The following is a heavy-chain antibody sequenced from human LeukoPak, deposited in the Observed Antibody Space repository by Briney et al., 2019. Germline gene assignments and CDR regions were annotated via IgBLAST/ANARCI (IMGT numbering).Heavy chain of an antibody. V-gene: IGHV4-34*01. CDR1: GGSFSGYY. CDR2: INHSGST. J-gene: IGHJ5*02. D-gene: IGHD6-19*01. CDR3: ATTSYRDIAVASTSFVWFDP. Sequence: SETLSLTCAVYGGSFSGYYWTWIRQPPGKGLEWIGEINHSGSTNYNPSLKSRVTISVDTSKNQFSLKLSSVTAADTAVYYCATTSYRDIAVASTSFVWFDPWGQGTLVTVSS.